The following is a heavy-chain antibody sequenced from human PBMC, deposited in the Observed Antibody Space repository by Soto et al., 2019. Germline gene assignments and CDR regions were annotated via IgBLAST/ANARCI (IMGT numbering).Heavy chain of an antibody. D-gene: IGHD3-9*01. Sequence: GGSLRLSCVGSGFTFSTYAMSWVRQAPGEGLEWVSSISGSGTTTYDAEFVKGRFTVSRDNSKNTLYLQMNNLRAEDTALYYCAKDPTDERLVITPLEPWGQGTLVTVSS. CDR2: ISGSGTTT. V-gene: IGHV3-23*01. CDR1: GFTFSTYA. J-gene: IGHJ1*01. CDR3: AKDPTDERLVITPLEP.